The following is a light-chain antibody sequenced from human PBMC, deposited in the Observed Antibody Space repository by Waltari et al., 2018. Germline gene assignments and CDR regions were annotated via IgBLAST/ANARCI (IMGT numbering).Light chain of an antibody. V-gene: IGKV3D-15*01. J-gene: IGKJ1*01. CDR1: QSVTTS. Sequence: ETLMTQSPATLSASPGEGVTLSCKASQSVTTSLAWYQRAPGQAPRLLIYRASTRAAGIPDRFTGSGSGTEFSLTITSLQSEDFAFYYCQHYNGWPRTFGQGTKVEIK. CDR2: RAS. CDR3: QHYNGWPRT.